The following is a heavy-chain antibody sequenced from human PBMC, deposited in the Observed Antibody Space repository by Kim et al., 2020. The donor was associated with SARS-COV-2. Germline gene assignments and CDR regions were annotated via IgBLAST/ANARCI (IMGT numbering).Heavy chain of an antibody. CDR1: GFTFSSYE. Sequence: GGSLRLSCAASGFTFSSYEMNWVRQAPGKGLEWVSYISSSGSTIYYADSVKGRFTISRDNAKNSLYLQMNSLRAEDTAVYYCARIDSIVYGSGSYYPYYFDYWGQGTLVTVSS. V-gene: IGHV3-48*03. D-gene: IGHD3-10*01. J-gene: IGHJ4*02. CDR3: ARIDSIVYGSGSYYPYYFDY. CDR2: ISSSGSTI.